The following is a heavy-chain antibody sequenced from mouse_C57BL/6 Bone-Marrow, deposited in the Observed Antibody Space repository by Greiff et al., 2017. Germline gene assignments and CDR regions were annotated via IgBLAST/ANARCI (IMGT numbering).Heavy chain of an antibody. J-gene: IGHJ3*01. CDR1: GYPFTSSD. V-gene: IGHV1-85*01. D-gene: IGHD1-1*01. CDR2: IYLRDGST. CDR3: ARRRVYYYGSPWFAY. Sequence: QVQLQQSGPELVKPGASVKLSCKASGYPFTSSDKNGGSRGLGQGLEWIGWIYLRDGSTKYNEKFKGKATLTVDTSSSTAYMELHSLTSEDSAVYFCARRRVYYYGSPWFAYWGQGTLVTVSA.